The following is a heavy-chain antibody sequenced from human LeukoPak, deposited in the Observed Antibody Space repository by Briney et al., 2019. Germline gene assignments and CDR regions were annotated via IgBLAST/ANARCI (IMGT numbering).Heavy chain of an antibody. CDR1: GFTFDDYA. V-gene: IGHV3-9*01. CDR2: ISWNSGSI. Sequence: PGGSLRLSCAASGFTFDDYAMHWVRQAPGKGLEWVSGISWNSGSIGYADSVKGRFTISRDNAKNSLYLQMNSLRAEDTAVYYCARDEITIFGVVKRGQNWFDPWGQGTLVTVSS. CDR3: ARDEITIFGVVKRGQNWFDP. D-gene: IGHD3-3*01. J-gene: IGHJ5*02.